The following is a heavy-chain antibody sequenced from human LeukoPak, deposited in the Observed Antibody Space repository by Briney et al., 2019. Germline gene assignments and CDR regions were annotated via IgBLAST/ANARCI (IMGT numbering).Heavy chain of an antibody. CDR3: ARGGDGYNWEYFHY. J-gene: IGHJ4*02. Sequence: PSETLSLTCTVSGGSISSYYWSWIRQPPGKGLEWIGYIYYSGSTNYNPSLKSRVTISVDTSKNQFSLNLSSLTAADTAVYYCARGGDGYNWEYFHYWGQGTLVTVSS. V-gene: IGHV4-59*01. CDR1: GGSISSYY. D-gene: IGHD5-24*01. CDR2: IYYSGST.